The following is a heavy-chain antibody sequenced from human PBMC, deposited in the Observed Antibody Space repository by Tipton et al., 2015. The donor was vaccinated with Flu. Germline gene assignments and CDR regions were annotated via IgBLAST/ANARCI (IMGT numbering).Heavy chain of an antibody. CDR3: ARRYCSGGSCVTGWFDP. V-gene: IGHV4-38-2*01. Sequence: TLSLTCAFSGYSISSGYYWGWIRQPPGKGLEWIGSIYHSGSTYYNPSLKSRVTISVDTSKNQLSLKLSSVTAADTAVYYCARRYCSGGSCVTGWFDPWGQGTLVTVSS. CDR2: IYHSGST. D-gene: IGHD2-15*01. CDR1: GYSISSGYY. J-gene: IGHJ5*02.